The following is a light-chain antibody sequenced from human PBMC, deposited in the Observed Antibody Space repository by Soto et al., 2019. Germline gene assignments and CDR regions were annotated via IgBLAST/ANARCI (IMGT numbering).Light chain of an antibody. CDR1: SSNIGAGYD. V-gene: IGLV1-40*01. CDR2: INT. Sequence: VLTQPPSVSGAPGQRVTISCTGSSSNIGAGYDVHWYQQLPGTAPKLLIYINTNRPSGVPDRFSGSKSGTSASLAIAGLQAEDEADYYCQSYDNSLSGSLFGTGTKVTVL. CDR3: QSYDNSLSGSL. J-gene: IGLJ1*01.